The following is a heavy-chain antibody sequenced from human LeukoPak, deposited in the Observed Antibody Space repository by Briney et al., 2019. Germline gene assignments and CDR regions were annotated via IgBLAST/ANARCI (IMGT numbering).Heavy chain of an antibody. CDR3: ARGGHRVHDYGGNSGDY. CDR2: ISVYTGNT. V-gene: IGHV1-18*01. CDR1: GYTFTSYG. Sequence: HGASVKVSCKASGYTFTSYGINWVRQAPGQGLEWMGWISVYTGNTNYAQKLQGRVTMTTDTSTNTAYMELRSLRSDDTAVYFCARGGHRVHDYGGNSGDYWGQGTLVTVSS. D-gene: IGHD4-23*01. J-gene: IGHJ4*02.